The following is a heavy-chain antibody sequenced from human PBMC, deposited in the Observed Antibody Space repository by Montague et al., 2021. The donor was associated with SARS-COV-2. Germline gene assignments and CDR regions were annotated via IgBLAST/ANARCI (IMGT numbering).Heavy chain of an antibody. J-gene: IGHJ4*02. V-gene: IGHV4-4*07. D-gene: IGHD5-18*01. CDR1: GASISSSY. CDR2: IDTSGSP. CDR3: ARDGRRLYTYGSLDY. Sequence: SETLSLTCTASGASISSSYWGWIRQTAGKGLEWIGRIDTSGSPKYNPSLKSRVTMSLDTSKNQFSLKVNSVTVADTAMYFCARDGRRLYTYGSLDYWGQGTLVTVSS.